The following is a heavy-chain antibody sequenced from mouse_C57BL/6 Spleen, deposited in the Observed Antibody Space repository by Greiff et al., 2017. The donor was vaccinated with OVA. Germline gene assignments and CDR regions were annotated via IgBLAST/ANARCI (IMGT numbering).Heavy chain of an antibody. V-gene: IGHV1-26*01. Sequence: EVQLQQSGPELVKPGASVKISCKASGYTFTDYYMNWVKQSHGKSLEWIGDINPNNGGTSYNQKFKGKATLTVDKSSSTAYMELRSLTSEDSAVYYCARSAYDYDAWFAYWGQGTLVTVSA. J-gene: IGHJ3*01. CDR3: ARSAYDYDAWFAY. D-gene: IGHD2-4*01. CDR2: INPNNGGT. CDR1: GYTFTDYY.